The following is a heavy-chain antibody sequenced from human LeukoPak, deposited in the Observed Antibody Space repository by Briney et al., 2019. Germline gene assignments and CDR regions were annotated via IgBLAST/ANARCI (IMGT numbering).Heavy chain of an antibody. V-gene: IGHV3-74*01. CDR2: INPDGTII. J-gene: IGHJ5*02. Sequence: GGSLRLSCVGSGFTYTDYWMHWFRQAPGKGPVWVSRINPDGTIIDYADSVKGRFSISRDNAKNLLYRQMNGLRADDTAVYYCAKDLSWNTADRWGQGILVTVSS. CDR1: GFTYTDYW. CDR3: AKDLSWNTADR. D-gene: IGHD5-18*01.